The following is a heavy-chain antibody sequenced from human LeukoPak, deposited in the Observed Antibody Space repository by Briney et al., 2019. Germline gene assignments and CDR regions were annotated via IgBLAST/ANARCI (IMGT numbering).Heavy chain of an antibody. CDR1: GYTFTIYG. CDR3: ARASITIFGVVKLYYYGMDV. CDR2: ISAYNGNT. J-gene: IGHJ6*02. D-gene: IGHD3-3*01. V-gene: IGHV1-18*01. Sequence: ASVKVSCKASGYTFTIYGISWVRQAPGQGLEWMGWISAYNGNTNYAQKLQGRVTMTTDTSTSTAYMELRSLRSDDTAVYYCARASITIFGVVKLYYYGMDVWGQGTTVTVSS.